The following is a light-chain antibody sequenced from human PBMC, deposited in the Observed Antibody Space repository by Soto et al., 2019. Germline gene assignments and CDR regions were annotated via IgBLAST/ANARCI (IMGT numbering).Light chain of an antibody. J-gene: IGKJ4*01. V-gene: IGKV1-5*03. CDR2: KAS. Sequence: DIQMTQSPSTLSASVGDRVTITCRASQSISNWLAWYQQKPGKAPKLLIYKASSLESWVPSRFSGSGSGTEFTLTIISLQPDDFATYFCQQYNSYPLAFGGGTKVEIK. CDR3: QQYNSYPLA. CDR1: QSISNW.